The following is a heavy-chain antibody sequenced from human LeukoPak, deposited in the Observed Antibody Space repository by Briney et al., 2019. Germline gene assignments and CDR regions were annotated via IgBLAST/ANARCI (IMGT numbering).Heavy chain of an antibody. CDR3: ATGDRSSGWFDY. CDR1: GYTFTSYG. D-gene: IGHD6-19*01. CDR2: IRADDGDT. J-gene: IGHJ4*02. V-gene: IGHV1-18*01. Sequence: ASVKVSCKASGYTFTSYGISWVRQAPGQGLEWMGWIRADDGDTNYAEKLKGRVTMTTETSTSTAYMELRSLRSDDTAVYHCATGDRSSGWFDYWGQGTLVTVSS.